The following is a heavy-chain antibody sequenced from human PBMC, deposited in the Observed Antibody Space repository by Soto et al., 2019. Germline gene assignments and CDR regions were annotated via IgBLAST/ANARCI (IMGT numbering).Heavy chain of an antibody. CDR2: IIPLFGTT. D-gene: IGHD1-1*01. CDR3: ARGTVTGSEYNYYYYGMDV. Sequence: QVQLVQSGAEVKKPGSSVKVSCKASGGTFSSYAIDWVRQAPGQGLEWMGGIIPLFGTTNYEQKLQGRVKLTADESTRTAYMELSTLTSEDTAVYYCARGTVTGSEYNYYYYGMDVWGQGTTVTVSS. J-gene: IGHJ6*02. CDR1: GGTFSSYA. V-gene: IGHV1-69*12.